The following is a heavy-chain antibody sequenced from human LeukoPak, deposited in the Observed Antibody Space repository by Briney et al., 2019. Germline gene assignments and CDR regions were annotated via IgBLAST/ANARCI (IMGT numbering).Heavy chain of an antibody. D-gene: IGHD2-2*01. J-gene: IGHJ4*02. Sequence: SETLSLTCTVSGGSISSRNYYWAWIRQPPGKGLEWIGSMFYSGSAHYNPSLKSRVTISVDTSKNQFSLRLSSVTAADTAIYYCARAVQFVEVSVSWGQGTLVTVSS. CDR3: ARAVQFVEVSVS. CDR2: MFYSGSA. CDR1: GGSISSRNYY. V-gene: IGHV4-39*07.